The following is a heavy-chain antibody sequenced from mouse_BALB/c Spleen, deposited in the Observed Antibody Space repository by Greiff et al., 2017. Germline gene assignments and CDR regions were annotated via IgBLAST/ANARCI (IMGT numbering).Heavy chain of an antibody. Sequence: EVQVVESGPGLVKPSQSLSLTCSVTGYSITSGYYWNWIRQFPGNKLEWMGYISYDGSNNYNPSLKNRISITRDTSKNQFFLKLNSVTTEDTATYYCVRGEYYFDYWGQGTTLTVSS. V-gene: IGHV3-6*02. J-gene: IGHJ2*01. CDR2: ISYDGSN. CDR3: VRGEYYFDY. CDR1: GYSITSGYY.